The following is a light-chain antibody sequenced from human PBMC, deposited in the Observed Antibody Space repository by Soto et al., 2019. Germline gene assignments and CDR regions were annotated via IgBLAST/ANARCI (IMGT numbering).Light chain of an antibody. J-gene: IGKJ3*01. V-gene: IGKV3-11*01. CDR3: QHRSKFT. CDR2: DTS. Sequence: EIVLTQSPAALSLSPGQRATLSCRASESVSSALAWYQQKPGQAPRLLIYDTSNRAPGIPARFSGSGSGTDFTLAISSLEPEDFAVCYCQHRSKFTFGPGTKVDIK. CDR1: ESVSSA.